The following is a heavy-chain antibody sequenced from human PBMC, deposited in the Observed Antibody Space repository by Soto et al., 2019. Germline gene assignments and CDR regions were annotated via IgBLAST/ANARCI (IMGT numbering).Heavy chain of an antibody. D-gene: IGHD4-4*01. CDR1: GGTSSSYA. J-gene: IGHJ4*02. CDR3: ASGGTTVNRRFDF. CDR2: IIPILDTT. V-gene: IGHV1-69*01. Sequence: QVQVVQSGAEVKKPGSSVWVSCKASGGTSSSYAITWMRQAPGQGLEWMGGIIPILDTTDYAQKFQGRVTFTADESTSTVYMELSSLTSEDTAVYYCASGGTTVNRRFDFWGQGTLVTVSS.